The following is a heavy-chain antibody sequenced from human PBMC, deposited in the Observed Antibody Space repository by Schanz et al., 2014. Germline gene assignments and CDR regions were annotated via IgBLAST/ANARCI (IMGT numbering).Heavy chain of an antibody. CDR2: ISYDGRNK. D-gene: IGHD3-9*01. CDR1: GFTLSSYW. J-gene: IGHJ4*02. Sequence: VKLVESGGGAVRPGGSLRLSCAASGFTLSSYWMHWVRQAPGKGLEWVAVISYDGRNKYYADSVKGRFTISRDNSKNTLYLQMNSLRAEDTAVYYCAKQIHYDILTVTRNWGQGTLVTVSS. V-gene: IGHV3-30*06. CDR3: AKQIHYDILTVTRN.